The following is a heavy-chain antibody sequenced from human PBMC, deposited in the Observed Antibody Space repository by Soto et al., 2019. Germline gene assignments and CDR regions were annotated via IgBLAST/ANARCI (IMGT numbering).Heavy chain of an antibody. CDR2: IRSSSSYI. J-gene: IGHJ4*02. CDR3: ARVVPAAKRYYFDY. D-gene: IGHD2-2*01. V-gene: IGHV3-21*01. Sequence: EVQLVESGGGLVKPGGSLSVSWEPSDLTFRGYSLNWVRRAPGKGWEWVSSIRSSSSYIYNADSVKGRFTISRDNAKNSLYLQMNSLRAEDTAVYYCARVVPAAKRYYFDYWGQGTLVTVSS. CDR1: DLTFRGYS.